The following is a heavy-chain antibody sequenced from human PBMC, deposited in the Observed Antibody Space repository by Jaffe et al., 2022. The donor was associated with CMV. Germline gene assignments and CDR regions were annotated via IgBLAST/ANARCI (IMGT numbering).Heavy chain of an antibody. CDR2: IYHSGST. J-gene: IGHJ4*02. CDR1: GGSISSTNW. Sequence: QVQLQESGPGLVKPSGTLSLACAVSGGSISSTNWWSWVRQPPGKGLEWIGEIYHSGSTNSNPSLKSRVIISVDKSKNQFSLKLSSVTAADTAVYFCARGGKKYFYDSSGYSALDYWGQGTLVTVSS. CDR3: ARGGKKYFYDSSGYSALDY. V-gene: IGHV4-4*02. D-gene: IGHD3-22*01.